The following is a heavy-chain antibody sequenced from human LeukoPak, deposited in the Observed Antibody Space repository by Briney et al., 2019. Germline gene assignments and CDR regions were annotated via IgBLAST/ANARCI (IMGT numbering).Heavy chain of an antibody. CDR2: ISYDASNK. V-gene: IGHV3-30-3*01. CDR3: ARPNDIAAAYYFDC. CDR1: GFTFSSYA. D-gene: IGHD6-13*01. Sequence: QPGRSLRLSCAASGFTFSSYAMHWVRQAPGKGLEWVAVISYDASNKYYADSVKGRFTISRDNSKNTLYLQMNSLRAEDTAIYYCARPNDIAAAYYFDCWGQGTLVTVSS. J-gene: IGHJ4*02.